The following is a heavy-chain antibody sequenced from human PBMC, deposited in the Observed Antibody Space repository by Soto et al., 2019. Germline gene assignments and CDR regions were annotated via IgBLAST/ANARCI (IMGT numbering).Heavy chain of an antibody. CDR2: ISWNSAYI. CDR1: GFTFDDYA. D-gene: IGHD5-12*01. CDR3: ASTYSGYEDFDY. V-gene: IGHV3-9*01. Sequence: EVQLVESGGGLVQPGRSLRLSCVASGFTFDDYAMHWVRQVPGKGLEWVSVISWNSAYIGYADSVKGRFTISRDNPKSSVCLQMNSLRTEDTALYYCASTYSGYEDFDYWGQGTLVTVSS. J-gene: IGHJ4*02.